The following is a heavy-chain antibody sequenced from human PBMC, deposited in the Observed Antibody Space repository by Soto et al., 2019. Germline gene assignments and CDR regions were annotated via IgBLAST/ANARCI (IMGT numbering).Heavy chain of an antibody. D-gene: IGHD1-1*01. Sequence: ASGKVSCKASGYTFTSYGISWVRQAPGQGLEWMGWISAYNGNTNYAQKLQGRVTMTTDTSTSTAYMELRSLRSDDTAVYYCAINELADYGMDVWGQGTTVTVSS. V-gene: IGHV1-18*04. CDR3: AINELADYGMDV. CDR2: ISAYNGNT. CDR1: GYTFTSYG. J-gene: IGHJ6*02.